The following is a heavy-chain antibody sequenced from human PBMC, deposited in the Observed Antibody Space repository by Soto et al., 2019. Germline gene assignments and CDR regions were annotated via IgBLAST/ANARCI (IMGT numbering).Heavy chain of an antibody. V-gene: IGHV3-74*01. J-gene: IGHJ6*03. D-gene: IGHD3-3*01. CDR2: INSDGTST. CDR3: ARDGWDLEWLLRVYSYMDV. Sequence: EVQLVESGGGLVQPGGSLRLSCAVSGFAFSSYWMHWVRQTPGKGLVWFSRINSDGTSTAYADSVKGRFTISRDNAKDTLYLEMNSLRAEDTAVYYCARDGWDLEWLLRVYSYMDVWGKGTTVTVSS. CDR1: GFAFSSYW.